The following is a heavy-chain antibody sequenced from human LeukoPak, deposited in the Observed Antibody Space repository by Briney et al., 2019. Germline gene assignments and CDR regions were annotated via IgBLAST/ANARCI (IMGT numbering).Heavy chain of an antibody. CDR1: GGSISSYY. D-gene: IGHD5-12*01. Sequence: SETLSLTCTVSGGSISSYYWSWIRQPPGKGLEWIGYIYDSGSTNYNPSLKSRVTISVDTSKNQFSLKLSSVTAADTAVYYCARGGSGYDSFYYYGMDVWGQGTTVTVPS. CDR2: IYDSGST. V-gene: IGHV4-59*01. J-gene: IGHJ6*02. CDR3: ARGGSGYDSFYYYGMDV.